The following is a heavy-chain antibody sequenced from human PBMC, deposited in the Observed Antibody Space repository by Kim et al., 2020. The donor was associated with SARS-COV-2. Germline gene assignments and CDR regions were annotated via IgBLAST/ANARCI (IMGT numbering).Heavy chain of an antibody. J-gene: IGHJ6*02. CDR3: ARDSATDHYGMDV. D-gene: IGHD3-10*01. V-gene: IGHV1-46*01. Sequence: YAQKFQGRVTMTRDTSTSTVYMELSSLRSEDTAVYYCARDSATDHYGMDVWGQGTTVTVSS.